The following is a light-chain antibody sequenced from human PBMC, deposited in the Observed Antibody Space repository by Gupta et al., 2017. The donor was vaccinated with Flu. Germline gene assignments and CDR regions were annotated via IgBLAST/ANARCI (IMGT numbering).Light chain of an antibody. Sequence: EIVLTQSPGTLSLSPGERASLACRASHSVSSSYLAWYQQKPGQAPRLLIYGASSRDPGIPDRFSGSGFGKDLTLTISRRELEDFAVYYCQQYGSSPPYTFGQGTKLEIK. CDR1: HSVSSSY. V-gene: IGKV3-20*01. CDR3: QQYGSSPPYT. CDR2: GAS. J-gene: IGKJ2*01.